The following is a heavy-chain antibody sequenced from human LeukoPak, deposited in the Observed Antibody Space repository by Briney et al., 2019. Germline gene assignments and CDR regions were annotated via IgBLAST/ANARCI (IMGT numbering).Heavy chain of an antibody. J-gene: IGHJ4*02. CDR1: GFTISSFW. Sequence: GGSPRLSCAASGFTISSFWMHWVRHAPGKGLVWVARINSDSTSTSYVDSVKGRFTISRDNAKNTVYLQMSSLRADDTAIYYCARGAYSFDYWGQGILVTVSS. CDR3: ARGAYSFDY. V-gene: IGHV3-74*01. CDR2: INSDSTST. D-gene: IGHD4-11*01.